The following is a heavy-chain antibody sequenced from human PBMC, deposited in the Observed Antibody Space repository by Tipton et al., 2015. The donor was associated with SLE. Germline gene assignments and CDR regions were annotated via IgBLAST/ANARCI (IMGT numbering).Heavy chain of an antibody. J-gene: IGHJ4*02. Sequence: TLSLTCTVSGVSFSSYYWSWIRQSPGKRLEWIGYVFYTGSTKYNPSLDSRVTISVDTSKNQLSLSLTSVTAADTAMYYCARGHPGNSFDYWGQGTLVTVSS. D-gene: IGHD1-14*01. V-gene: IGHV4-59*08. CDR1: GVSFSSYY. CDR2: VFYTGST. CDR3: ARGHPGNSFDY.